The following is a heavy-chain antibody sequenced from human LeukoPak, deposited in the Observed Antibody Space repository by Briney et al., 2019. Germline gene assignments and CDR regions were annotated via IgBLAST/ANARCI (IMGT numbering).Heavy chain of an antibody. D-gene: IGHD4-17*01. Sequence: GSSVKVSCKASGGTFSSYAISWVRQAPGQGLEWMGWINPISGGTNYAQKFQGWVTMTRDTSISTAYMELSRLRSDDTAVYYCVRDYGDGSTYFDYWGQGTLVTVSS. CDR2: INPISGGT. CDR1: GGTFSSYA. CDR3: VRDYGDGSTYFDY. V-gene: IGHV1-2*04. J-gene: IGHJ4*02.